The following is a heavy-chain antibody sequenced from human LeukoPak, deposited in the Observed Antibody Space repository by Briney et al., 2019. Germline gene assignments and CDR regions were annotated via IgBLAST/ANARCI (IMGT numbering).Heavy chain of an antibody. V-gene: IGHV3-21*01. Sequence: GGSLRLSCAASGFTFSTYNMNWVRQAPGKGLEWVPSITSSSSYTFYADSVKGRFTISRDNAKNSLYLQMNSLRVEDTAVYHCARDLAGDWGQGALVTVSS. CDR3: ARDLAGD. CDR1: GFTFSTYN. CDR2: ITSSSSYT. D-gene: IGHD3-10*01. J-gene: IGHJ4*02.